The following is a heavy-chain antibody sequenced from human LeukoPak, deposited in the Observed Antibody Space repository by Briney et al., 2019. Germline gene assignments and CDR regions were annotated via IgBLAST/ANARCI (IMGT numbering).Heavy chain of an antibody. CDR2: INPSGGST. Sequence: GASVKVSCKASGYTFTSYYMHWVRQAPGQGLEWMGIINPSGGSTSYAQKFQGRVTMTRDTSTSTVYMELSSLRSEDTAVYYCARDSVTVTTLGYYYGMDVWGKGTTVTVSS. J-gene: IGHJ6*04. D-gene: IGHD4-17*01. CDR3: ARDSVTVTTLGYYYGMDV. V-gene: IGHV1-46*01. CDR1: GYTFTSYY.